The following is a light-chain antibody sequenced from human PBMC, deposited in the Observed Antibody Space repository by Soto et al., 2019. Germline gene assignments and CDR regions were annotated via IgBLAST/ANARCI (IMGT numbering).Light chain of an antibody. CDR3: QQYNNWPPLT. V-gene: IGKV3-20*01. CDR1: QSVSSSY. J-gene: IGKJ4*01. Sequence: EFVLTQSPGTLSLSPGERATLSCRASQSVSSSYLAWYQQKPGQAPRLLIYGASSRATGIPDRFSGSGSGTEFTLTISSLESEDFAVYYCQQYNNWPPLTFGGGTKVEIK. CDR2: GAS.